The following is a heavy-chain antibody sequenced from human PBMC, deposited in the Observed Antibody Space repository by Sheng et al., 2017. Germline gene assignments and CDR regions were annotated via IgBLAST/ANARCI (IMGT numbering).Heavy chain of an antibody. V-gene: IGHV3-53*01. CDR1: GFTVSSNY. J-gene: IGHJ4*02. CDR2: IYSGGTT. CDR3: AIVTSPSRRDWPYFEY. Sequence: EVQLVESGGGLIRPGGSLRLSCAASGFTVSSNYMAWVRQAPGDGLEWVSIIYSGGTTYYADSVKGRFTISRDSSKNTLYLQMDSLRAEDTAVYYCAIVTSPSRRDWPYFEYWGQGTLVTVSS. D-gene: IGHD3-9*01.